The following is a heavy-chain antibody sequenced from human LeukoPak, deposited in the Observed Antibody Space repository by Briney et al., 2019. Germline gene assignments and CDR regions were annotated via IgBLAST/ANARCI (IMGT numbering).Heavy chain of an antibody. D-gene: IGHD6-6*01. Sequence: GGSLRLSCAASGFSFSSYAMTWARQAPVKGLVWVSRISPTGSTTSYADSVKSRFTVSRDNAKNTLYLQVNNLRAEDTAVYYCARGPNSNWSGLDFWGQGTLLTVSS. CDR2: ISPTGSTT. J-gene: IGHJ4*02. CDR3: ARGPNSNWSGLDF. V-gene: IGHV3-74*01. CDR1: GFSFSSYA.